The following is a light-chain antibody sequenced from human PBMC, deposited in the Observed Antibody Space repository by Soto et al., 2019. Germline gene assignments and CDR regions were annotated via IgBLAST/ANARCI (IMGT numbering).Light chain of an antibody. Sequence: ETVMTQSPATLSVSPGARATLSCRASQSVRTKVAWYQQTPGQAPRLLIYGASSRATGIPARFNGSGSGTEFTLTITSLQPEHSAVYYCQQYNTWPAQITFGQGTRREIK. J-gene: IGKJ5*01. V-gene: IGKV3D-15*01. CDR2: GAS. CDR1: QSVRTK. CDR3: QQYNTWPAQIT.